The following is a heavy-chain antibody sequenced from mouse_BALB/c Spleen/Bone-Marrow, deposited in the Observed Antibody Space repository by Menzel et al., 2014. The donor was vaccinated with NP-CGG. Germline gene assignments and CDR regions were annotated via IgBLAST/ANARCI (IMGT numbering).Heavy chain of an antibody. J-gene: IGHJ4*01. D-gene: IGHD3-2*01. CDR1: GYTFXTYW. CDR3: ARSTGAMDY. Sequence: QVQLQQSGAERAKPGASVKMSCKASGYTFXTYWMHWVKQRPGQGLEWIGFINPTTGYTECNQNFKDKASLTADKSSSTAYMQLSSLTSEDSAVYYCARSTGAMDYWGQGTSVTVSS. V-gene: IGHV1-7*01. CDR2: INPTTGYT.